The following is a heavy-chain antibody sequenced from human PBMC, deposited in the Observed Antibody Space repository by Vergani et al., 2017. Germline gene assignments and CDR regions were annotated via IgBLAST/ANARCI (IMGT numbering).Heavy chain of an antibody. CDR1: GFTFQAFA. CDR2: IDRNYGVK. J-gene: IGHJ2*01. V-gene: IGHV3-9*01. Sequence: VEAGGGLVQPGGSLRLSCTASGFTFQAFAFHWGRQVSGRGLEWVSGIDRNYGVKNGNSFEGRFSISRDNAKKAVFLQMNNLRHEDTALYFCVKDNDYDADGPFDLWGRGTLVIVSS. CDR3: VKDNDYDADGPFDL. D-gene: IGHD4-17*01.